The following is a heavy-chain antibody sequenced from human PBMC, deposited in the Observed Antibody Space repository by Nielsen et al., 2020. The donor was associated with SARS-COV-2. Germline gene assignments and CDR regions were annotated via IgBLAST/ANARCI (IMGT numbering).Heavy chain of an antibody. D-gene: IGHD3-22*01. J-gene: IGHJ6*02. CDR1: GGSISSNSYY. CDR3: AREKGYYESLFYYGLDV. V-gene: IGHV4-31*03. CDR2: IYHTGST. Sequence: SETLSLTCTVSGGSISSNSYYWGWIRQHPGKGLEWIGYIYHTGSTHYNPSLKSRVIMSVDTSKNQFSLNLTSVTAADTAVYYCAREKGYYESLFYYGLDVWGPGTPVPSP.